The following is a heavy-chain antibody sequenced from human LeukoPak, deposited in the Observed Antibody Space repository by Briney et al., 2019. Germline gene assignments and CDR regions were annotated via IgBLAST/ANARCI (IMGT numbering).Heavy chain of an antibody. CDR1: GFTFGKYW. J-gene: IGHJ4*02. CDR2: IKLDGSEK. D-gene: IGHD2-2*02. CDR3: ARAIGVTCISTSCYSFDY. Sequence: QSGGSLRLSCVASGFTFGKYWMSWVRQAPGKGLEWVANIKLDGSEKNYVDSVKGRFTISRDNTKNSLYLQMNSLRTEDTALYYCARAIGVTCISTSCYSFDYWGQGTLVTVSS. V-gene: IGHV3-7*03.